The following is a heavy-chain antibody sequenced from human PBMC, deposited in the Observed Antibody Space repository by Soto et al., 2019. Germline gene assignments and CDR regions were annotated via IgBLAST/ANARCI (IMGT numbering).Heavy chain of an antibody. CDR1: GGSISSGGYY. CDR2: IYYSGST. CDR3: ARGSPLPIRWLQPYYFDY. D-gene: IGHD5-12*01. Sequence: PSETLSLTCTVSGGSISSGGYYWSWIRQHPGKGPEWIGYIYYSGSTYYNPSLKSRVTISVDTSKNQFSLKLSSVTAADTAVYYCARGSPLPIRWLQPYYFDYWGQGTLVTVSS. J-gene: IGHJ4*02. V-gene: IGHV4-31*03.